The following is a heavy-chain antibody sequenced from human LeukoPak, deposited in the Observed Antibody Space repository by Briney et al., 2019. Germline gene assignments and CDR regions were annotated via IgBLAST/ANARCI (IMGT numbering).Heavy chain of an antibody. Sequence: KPSETLSLTCTVSVGSISSSSYYCGWIRQPPGRWLGWIGSIYYSGSTYYNSSLKSRVTISVDTSKNQFSLKLSSVTAADTAVYYCARTFGYSYGYLDYWGQGTLVTVSS. CDR2: IYYSGST. CDR3: ARTFGYSYGYLDY. V-gene: IGHV4-39*01. J-gene: IGHJ4*02. D-gene: IGHD5-18*01. CDR1: VGSISSSSYY.